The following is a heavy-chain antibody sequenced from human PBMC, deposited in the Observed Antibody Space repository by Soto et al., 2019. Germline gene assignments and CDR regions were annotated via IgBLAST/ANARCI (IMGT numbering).Heavy chain of an antibody. D-gene: IGHD3-10*01. Sequence: GGSLRLSCTDSGFTFDSYWMSWVRQAPGKGLEWVANIKQDGSEKYYVDPVKGRFTISRDNAKNSLYLQMHSLRAEDTAVYYCARERVRYYGSGTYFDYYYYMDVWGKGTTVTVSS. CDR2: IKQDGSEK. CDR3: ARERVRYYGSGTYFDYYYYMDV. CDR1: GFTFDSYW. V-gene: IGHV3-7*01. J-gene: IGHJ6*03.